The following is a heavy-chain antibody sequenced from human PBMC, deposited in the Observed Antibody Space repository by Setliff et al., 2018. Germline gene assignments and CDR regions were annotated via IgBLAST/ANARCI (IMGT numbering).Heavy chain of an antibody. CDR2: INQDGSGK. CDR1: GFIFSSYW. Sequence: GGSLRLSCAASGFIFSSYWMNWVRQAPGKGLEWVATINQDGSGKYYVDSVKGRFTISRDNAKNSLYLQTNSPRAEDTAVYYCATYKRSSSFEYWGQGSLVTVSS. V-gene: IGHV3-7*03. J-gene: IGHJ4*02. D-gene: IGHD6-6*01. CDR3: ATYKRSSSFEY.